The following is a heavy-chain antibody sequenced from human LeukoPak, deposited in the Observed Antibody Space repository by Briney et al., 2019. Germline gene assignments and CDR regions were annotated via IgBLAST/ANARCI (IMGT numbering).Heavy chain of an antibody. D-gene: IGHD2-15*01. CDR1: GFTFSSYA. J-gene: IGHJ6*03. CDR3: ARGDADCSGGSCYSSYYYYMDV. V-gene: IGHV3-64*01. CDR2: ISSNGGST. Sequence: PGGSLRLSCAASGFTFSSYAMHWVRQAPGKGLEYVSAISSNGGSTYYANSVKGRFTISRDNSKNTLYLQMGSQRAEDMAVYYCARGDADCSGGSCYSSYYYYMDVWGKGTTVTVSS.